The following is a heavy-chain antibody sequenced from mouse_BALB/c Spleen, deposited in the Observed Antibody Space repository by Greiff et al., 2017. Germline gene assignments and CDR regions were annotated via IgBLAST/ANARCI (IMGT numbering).Heavy chain of an antibody. J-gene: IGHJ1*01. CDR3: ARLGTGYFDV. Sequence: DVKLVESGGGLVQPGGSLKLSCAASGFTFSSYGMSWVRQTPDKRLEWVATISSGGSYTYYPDSVKGRFTISRDNAKNTLYLQMSSLKSEDTAMYYCARLGTGYFDVWGAGTTVTVSS. CDR2: ISSGGSYT. V-gene: IGHV5-6*03. CDR1: GFTFSSYG. D-gene: IGHD2-14*01.